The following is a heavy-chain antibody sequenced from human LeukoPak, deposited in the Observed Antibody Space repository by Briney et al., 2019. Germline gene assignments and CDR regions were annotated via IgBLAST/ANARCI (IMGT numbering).Heavy chain of an antibody. J-gene: IGHJ5*02. CDR3: AREADYDILTGSSWFDP. D-gene: IGHD3-9*01. CDR2: INHSGST. CDR1: GGSFSGYY. V-gene: IGHV4-34*01. Sequence: PSETLSLTCAVCGGSFSGYYWSWIRQPPEKGLEWIGEINHSGSTNYNPSLKSRVTISVDTSKNQFSLKLSSVTAADTAVYYCAREADYDILTGSSWFDPWGQGTLVTVSS.